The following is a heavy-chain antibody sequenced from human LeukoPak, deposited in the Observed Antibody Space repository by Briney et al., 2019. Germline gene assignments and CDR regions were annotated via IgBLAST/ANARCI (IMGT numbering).Heavy chain of an antibody. CDR1: GFTFSSYV. J-gene: IGHJ4*02. CDR3: ARGFSQGVDY. D-gene: IGHD1-26*01. V-gene: IGHV3-33*01. CDR2: IWYDGSNK. Sequence: PGRSLRLSCAASGFTFSSYVMHWVRQAPGKGLEWVAVIWYDGSNKYYADSVKGRFTISRDNSKNTLYLQMNSLRAEDTAVYYCARGFSQGVDYWGQGTLGTVSS.